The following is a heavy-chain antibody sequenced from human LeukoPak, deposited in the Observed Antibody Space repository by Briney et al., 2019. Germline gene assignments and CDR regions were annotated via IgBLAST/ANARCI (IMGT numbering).Heavy chain of an antibody. CDR1: GGSISSGGYY. D-gene: IGHD3-3*01. CDR2: IYYSGST. CDR3: ARAQTNYYDFWSGYYSPEAFDI. V-gene: IGHV4-61*08. J-gene: IGHJ3*02. Sequence: SETLSLTCTVSGGSISSGGYYWSWIRQHPGKGLEWIGYIYYSGSTNYNPSLKSRVTISVDTSKNQFSLKLSSVTAADTAVYYCARAQTNYYDFWSGYYSPEAFDIWGQGTMVTVSS.